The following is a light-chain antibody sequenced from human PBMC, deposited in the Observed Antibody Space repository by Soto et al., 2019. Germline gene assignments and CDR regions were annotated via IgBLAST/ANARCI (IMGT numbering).Light chain of an antibody. J-gene: IGKJ5*01. Sequence: EIVLTQSTATLSLSPGERATLSCRASQSVSSYLAWYQQKPGQAPRLLIYDASNRATDIPARFSGSGSGTDFTLTISSLEPEDFAVYYCQQRSNWPPLTFGQGTRLEIK. V-gene: IGKV3-11*01. CDR1: QSVSSY. CDR3: QQRSNWPPLT. CDR2: DAS.